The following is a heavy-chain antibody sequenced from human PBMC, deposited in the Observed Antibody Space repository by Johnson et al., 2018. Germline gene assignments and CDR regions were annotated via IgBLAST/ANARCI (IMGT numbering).Heavy chain of an antibody. V-gene: IGHV3-21*01. Sequence: VQLVQSGGGLVKPGGSLRLSCAASGFTFSSYSMNWVRQAPGKGLEWVSSISGSGGSTYYADSVKGRFPIPRDNSKNPLYLQMNGLTAEETAGYYCARARSWGIQLYYYYYGMDVWGQGTTVTVSS. D-gene: IGHD5-18*01. CDR3: ARARSWGIQLYYYYYGMDV. CDR1: GFTFSSYS. J-gene: IGHJ6*02. CDR2: ISGSGGST.